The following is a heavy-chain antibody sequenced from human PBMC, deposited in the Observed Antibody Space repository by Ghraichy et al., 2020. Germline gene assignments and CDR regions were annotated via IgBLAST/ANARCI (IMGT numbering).Heavy chain of an antibody. J-gene: IGHJ4*02. CDR3: ARDMPPEDY. CDR2: IKGDGTDI. D-gene: IGHD1-14*01. Sequence: LSLTCAASGFSFRNYWMHWVRQAPGKGPVWVSHIKGDGTDITYGDSVKGRFTISRDNVKNTLYLQMNDLRAEDTAIYYCARDMPPEDYWVQGTLVTVSS. CDR1: GFSFRNYW. V-gene: IGHV3-74*01.